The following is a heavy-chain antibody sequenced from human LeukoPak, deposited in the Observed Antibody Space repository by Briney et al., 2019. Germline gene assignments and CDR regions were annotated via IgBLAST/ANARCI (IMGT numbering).Heavy chain of an antibody. Sequence: ASVKVSCKASGYTFTGYYMHWVRQAPGQGLEWMGWINPNSGGTNYAQKFQGRVTTTRDTSISTAYMELSRLRSDDTAVYYCARDRDGDDAFDIWGQGTMVTVSS. CDR3: ARDRDGDDAFDI. CDR2: INPNSGGT. D-gene: IGHD4-17*01. J-gene: IGHJ3*02. CDR1: GYTFTGYY. V-gene: IGHV1-2*02.